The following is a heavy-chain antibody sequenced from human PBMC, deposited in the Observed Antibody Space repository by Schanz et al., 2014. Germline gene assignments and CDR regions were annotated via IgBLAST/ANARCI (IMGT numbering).Heavy chain of an antibody. Sequence: VQLVDSGGGLVKPGGSLRLSCASSGFSFTTYAMSWVRQAPGKGLEWVSAILGLASTTYYADSVKGRFTISRDNSKNLLYLQMNSLRAEDTAVYYCANNWNLDYWGQGTLVTVSS. D-gene: IGHD1-20*01. CDR2: ILGLASTT. V-gene: IGHV3-23*04. CDR1: GFSFTTYA. CDR3: ANNWNLDY. J-gene: IGHJ4*02.